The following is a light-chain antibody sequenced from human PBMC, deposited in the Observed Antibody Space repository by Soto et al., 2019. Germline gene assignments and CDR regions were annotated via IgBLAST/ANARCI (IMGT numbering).Light chain of an antibody. Sequence: EIVLTQSPATLSLSPGERATLSCRASPSVTNFLAWYQQKPGQAPRLLIYGAFNRATGIPARFSGSGSGTDFTLTISRLEPEDFAVFYCRQYGRSITFGQGTRLEIK. CDR2: GAF. V-gene: IGKV3-20*01. J-gene: IGKJ5*01. CDR1: PSVTNF. CDR3: RQYGRSIT.